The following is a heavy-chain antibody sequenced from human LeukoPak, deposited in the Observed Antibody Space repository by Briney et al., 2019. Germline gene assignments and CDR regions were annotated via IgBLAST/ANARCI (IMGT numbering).Heavy chain of an antibody. CDR1: GGSISSYY. CDR3: ARDAGQRVHDY. Sequence: SGTLSLTCTVSGGSISSYYWSWIRQPPGKGLEWIGYIYYSGSTNYNPSLKSRVTISVDTSKNQFSLKLSSVTAADTAVYYCARDAGQRVHDYWGQGTLVTVSS. V-gene: IGHV4-59*01. J-gene: IGHJ4*02. D-gene: IGHD3-10*01. CDR2: IYYSGST.